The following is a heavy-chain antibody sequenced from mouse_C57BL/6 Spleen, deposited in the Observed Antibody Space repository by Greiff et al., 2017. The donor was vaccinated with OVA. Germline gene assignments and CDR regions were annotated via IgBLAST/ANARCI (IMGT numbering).Heavy chain of an antibody. J-gene: IGHJ2*01. V-gene: IGHV7-3*01. CDR2: IRNKANGYTT. Sequence: EVMLVESGGGLVQPGGSLSLSCAASGFTFTDYYMSWVRQPPGKALEWLGFIRNKANGYTTEYSASVKGRFTISRDNSQSILYLQMNALRAEDSATYYCARSYGSSYDYWGQGTTLTVSS. D-gene: IGHD1-1*01. CDR3: ARSYGSSYDY. CDR1: GFTFTDYY.